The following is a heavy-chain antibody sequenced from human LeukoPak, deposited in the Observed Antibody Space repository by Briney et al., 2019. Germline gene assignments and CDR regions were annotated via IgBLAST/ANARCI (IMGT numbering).Heavy chain of an antibody. V-gene: IGHV3-23*01. CDR2: LSDSGGST. J-gene: IGHJ4*02. CDR1: GFTFGSYA. Sequence: GGSLRLSCAASGFTFGSYAMSWVRQAPGKGLEWVPALSDSGGSTYYADSVKGRFTISRDNSENTLYLQMNSLRAEDTAVYYCAKEGVESAVAAPLDYWGQGTLVTVSS. CDR3: AKEGVESAVAAPLDY. D-gene: IGHD6-19*01.